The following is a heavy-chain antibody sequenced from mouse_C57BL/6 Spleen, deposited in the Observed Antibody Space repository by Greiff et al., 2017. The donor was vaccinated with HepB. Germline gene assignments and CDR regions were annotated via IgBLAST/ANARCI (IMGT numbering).Heavy chain of an antibody. V-gene: IGHV1-7*01. CDR1: GYTFTSYW. CDR2: INPSSGYT. Sequence: QVQLKQSGAELAKPGASVKLSCKASGYTFTSYWMHWVKQRPGQGLEWIGYINPSSGYTKYNQKFKDKATLTADKSSSTAYMQLSSLTYEDSAVYYCAPAITTVVADYWGQGTTLTVSS. CDR3: APAITTVVADY. J-gene: IGHJ2*01. D-gene: IGHD1-1*01.